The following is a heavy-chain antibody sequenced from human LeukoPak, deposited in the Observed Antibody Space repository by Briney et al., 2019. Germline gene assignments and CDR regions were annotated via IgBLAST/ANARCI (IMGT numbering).Heavy chain of an antibody. D-gene: IGHD3-22*01. CDR3: ARGSTYYASSGQAPFDY. J-gene: IGHJ4*02. V-gene: IGHV3-48*01. CDR1: GFTFNTYT. Sequence: GGSLRLSCAAFGFTFNTYTMNWVRQAPGKGLEWVSYISGSSGIIDYADSVRGRFTISRDNAKKSLYLQMNSLRAEDTAVYYFARGSTYYASSGQAPFDYWGQETLVTVSS. CDR2: ISGSSGII.